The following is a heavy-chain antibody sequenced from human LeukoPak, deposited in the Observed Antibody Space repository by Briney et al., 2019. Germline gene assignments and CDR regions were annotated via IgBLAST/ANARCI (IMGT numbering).Heavy chain of an antibody. D-gene: IGHD2-21*01. CDR2: IDSDGTGT. CDR1: GFTFSSYW. Sequence: PGGSLRLSCAASGFTFSSYWMHWVRQAPGKGLVWVSRIDSDGTGTIYADSVRGRFTISRDNAKNTMYLQMNSLRADEAAVYYCTREGLDPWGQGTLVTVSS. CDR3: TREGLDP. J-gene: IGHJ5*02. V-gene: IGHV3-74*01.